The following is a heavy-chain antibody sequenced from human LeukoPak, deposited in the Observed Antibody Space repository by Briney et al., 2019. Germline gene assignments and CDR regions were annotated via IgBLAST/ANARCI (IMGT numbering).Heavy chain of an antibody. J-gene: IGHJ4*02. V-gene: IGHV3-11*06. D-gene: IGHD4-17*01. CDR3: ARRSGNDYGDYSL. Sequence: GGSLRPSCAASGFTFSDYYMSWIRQAPGKGLEWVSYISSSSSYTNYADSVKGRFTISRDNAKNSLYLQMNSLRAEDTAVYYCARRSGNDYGDYSLWGQGTLVTVSS. CDR1: GFTFSDYY. CDR2: ISSSSSYT.